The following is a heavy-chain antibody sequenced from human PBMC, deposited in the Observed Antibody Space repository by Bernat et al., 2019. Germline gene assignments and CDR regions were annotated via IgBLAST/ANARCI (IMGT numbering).Heavy chain of an antibody. CDR3: AKDPSQVAAAGDYYYYYGMDV. CDR1: GFTFSSYG. J-gene: IGHJ6*02. V-gene: IGHV3-30*18. Sequence: QVQLVESGGGVVQPGRSLRLSCAASGFTFSSYGMHWVRQAPGKGLEWVAVISYDGSNKYYADAVRGRFTISRSNSKNTLYLKMNSLRAEDTAVYYCAKDPSQVAAAGDYYYYYGMDVWGQGTTVTVSS. D-gene: IGHD6-19*01. CDR2: ISYDGSNK.